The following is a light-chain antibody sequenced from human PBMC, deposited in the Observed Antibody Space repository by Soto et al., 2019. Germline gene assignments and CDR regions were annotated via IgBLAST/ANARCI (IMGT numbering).Light chain of an antibody. V-gene: IGKV3-20*01. CDR3: QQYGSSPLT. CDR1: QSVGGS. Sequence: NVLTQSPGTVSLSTGERATLYCRASQSVGGSLAWYQQRPGQAPRLLVYHTSNRATGIPDRFSASGSGTDFTLTISRLEPEDFAVYYCQQYGSSPLTFGGGTKVDI. J-gene: IGKJ4*01. CDR2: HTS.